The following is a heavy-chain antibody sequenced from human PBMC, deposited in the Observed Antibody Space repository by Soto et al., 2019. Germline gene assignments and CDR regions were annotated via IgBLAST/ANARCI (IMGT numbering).Heavy chain of an antibody. D-gene: IGHD4-17*01. CDR2: IYYSGST. Sequence: VQLQASGPGLVKPSQTLSLTCTVSGGSISTGGYYWTWIRQHPGKGLEWIGYIYYSGSTYYNPSLKSRVTISVDTSKNQFSLKLSSVTAADTAVYYCARGLSVTLFDNWGQGTLVTVSS. CDR3: ARGLSVTLFDN. V-gene: IGHV4-31*03. J-gene: IGHJ4*02. CDR1: GGSISTGGYY.